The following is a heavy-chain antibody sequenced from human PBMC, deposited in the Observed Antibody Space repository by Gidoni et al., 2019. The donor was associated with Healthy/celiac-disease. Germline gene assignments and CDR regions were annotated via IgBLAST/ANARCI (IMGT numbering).Heavy chain of an antibody. CDR3: ARIVVSRGYSYGYSGNFDY. CDR1: GFSLSTSGMC. CDR2: IDWDDDK. Sequence: QVTLRESGPALVKPTQTLTLTCTFSGFSLSTSGMCVSWIRQPPGKALEWLARIDWDDDKYYSTSLKTRLTISKDTSKNQVVLTMTNMDPVDTATYYCARIVVSRGYSYGYSGNFDYWGQGTLVTVSS. D-gene: IGHD5-18*01. V-gene: IGHV2-70*15. J-gene: IGHJ4*02.